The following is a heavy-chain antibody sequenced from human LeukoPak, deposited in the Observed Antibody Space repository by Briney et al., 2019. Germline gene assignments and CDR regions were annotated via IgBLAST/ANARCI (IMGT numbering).Heavy chain of an antibody. CDR3: AKLFGAFDY. D-gene: IGHD3-10*01. CDR2: ISYDGSNK. V-gene: IGHV3-30*18. CDR1: GFTFSSYS. Sequence: GGSLRLSCAASGFTFSSYSMNWVRQAPGKGLEWVALISYDGSNKFYADSVKGRFTISRDNSQNTLYLQMNSLRAEDTALYYCAKLFGAFDYWGQGTLVTVSS. J-gene: IGHJ4*02.